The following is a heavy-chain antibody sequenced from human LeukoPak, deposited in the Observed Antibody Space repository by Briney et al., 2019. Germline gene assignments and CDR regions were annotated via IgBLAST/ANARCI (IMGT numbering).Heavy chain of an antibody. J-gene: IGHJ1*01. Sequence: SETLSLTCTVSGGSLSPYYWTWIRQPPRKGLEWIGYIYHTGTTRYNPSLNSRVTISVETSKNQFSLWLNSVTAADTAIYYCARLDSGDHGNIPHWGQGTLVTVSS. CDR3: ARLDSGDHGNIPH. D-gene: IGHD1-26*01. CDR1: GGSLSPYY. V-gene: IGHV4-59*08. CDR2: IYHTGTT.